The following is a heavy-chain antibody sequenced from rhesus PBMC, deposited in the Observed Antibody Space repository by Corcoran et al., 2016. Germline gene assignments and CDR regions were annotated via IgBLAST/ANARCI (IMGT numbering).Heavy chain of an antibody. CDR1: GFSLSTSGMG. CDR2: ISWDVDK. Sequence: QVTLKESGPALVKPTQTLTLTCTFSGFSLSTSGMGVGWIRQPPGKALEWFASISWDVDKYYSTSLKSRLTISKDTSKNQVVLAMTNMDPVDTATYYCARAGYSYSYAFDYWGQGVLVTVSS. D-gene: IGHD5-12*01. CDR3: ARAGYSYSYAFDY. V-gene: IGHV2S1*01. J-gene: IGHJ4*01.